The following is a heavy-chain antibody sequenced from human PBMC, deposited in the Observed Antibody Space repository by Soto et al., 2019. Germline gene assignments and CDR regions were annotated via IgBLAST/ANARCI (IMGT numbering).Heavy chain of an antibody. V-gene: IGHV1-3*01. J-gene: IGHJ3*02. Sequence: ASVKVSCKASGYTFTSYAMHWVRQAPGQRLEWMGWVNAGNGNTKYSQKFQGRVTITRDTSASTAYMELSSLRSEDTAVYYCARAAAPDINAFDIWGQGTMVTVSS. D-gene: IGHD2-15*01. CDR2: VNAGNGNT. CDR1: GYTFTSYA. CDR3: ARAAAPDINAFDI.